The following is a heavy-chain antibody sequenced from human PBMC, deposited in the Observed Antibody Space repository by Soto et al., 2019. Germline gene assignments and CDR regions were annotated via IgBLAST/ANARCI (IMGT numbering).Heavy chain of an antibody. V-gene: IGHV3-23*01. J-gene: IGHJ5*02. CDR3: AKGLTGSRYSSLET. CDR2: ITCLSDGI. D-gene: IGHD2-15*01. Sequence: VQLLESGGGLVQPGGSLRLSCAASGFTFKNYAMTWVPQAPGKGLEWVAVITCLSDGIHYADSVKGRLTISRDNSRHTLFLEMNNLRAADTALYYCAKGLTGSRYSSLETWGQGTTVIVSS. CDR1: GFTFKNYA.